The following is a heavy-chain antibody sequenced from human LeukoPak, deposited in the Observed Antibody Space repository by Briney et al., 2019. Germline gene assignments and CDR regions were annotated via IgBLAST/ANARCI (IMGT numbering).Heavy chain of an antibody. J-gene: IGHJ5*02. Sequence: SVKVSCKASGGAFSSYVITWVRQAPGQGLQWVGGVIPIVGTANYAQKFQGRVTITTDESTSTAYMELSSLRCEDTAVYYCARQGNRWSASGTYYNRWFDPWGQGTLVSVSS. V-gene: IGHV1-69*05. CDR2: VIPIVGTA. CDR1: GGAFSSYV. D-gene: IGHD3-10*01. CDR3: ARQGNRWSASGTYYNRWFDP.